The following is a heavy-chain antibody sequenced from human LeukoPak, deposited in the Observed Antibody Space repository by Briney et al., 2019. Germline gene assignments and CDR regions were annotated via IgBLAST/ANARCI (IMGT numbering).Heavy chain of an antibody. CDR1: GGSISSYS. D-gene: IGHD3-9*01. J-gene: IGHJ3*02. CDR2: IDYSGSS. CDR3: ARDHPVADWAADI. Sequence: SETLSLTCSVSGGSISSYSWTRIRQPPGKGLEWIGFIDYSGSSNYNPSLKSRVTISADPSKNHFSLNLTSMTAADTAVYFCARDHPVADWAADIWGRGTMVTVSS. V-gene: IGHV4-59*01.